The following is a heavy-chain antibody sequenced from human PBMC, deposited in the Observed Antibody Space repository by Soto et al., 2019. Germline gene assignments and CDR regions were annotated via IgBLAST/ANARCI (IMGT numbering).Heavy chain of an antibody. V-gene: IGHV3-23*01. CDR1: GFTFSTYA. D-gene: IGHD5-12*01. J-gene: IGHJ4*02. Sequence: EVQLLESGGVLVQPGGSLRLSCAASGFTFSTYAMTWVRQAPGKGLEWVSSISGSGGRTYYADSVKGRVTISRDTSNNTLYLRPTRLRAEDTAGYNFAKAVDYPGTERSFPLHYWGQGNLVPGSS. CDR2: ISGSGGRT. CDR3: AKAVDYPGTERSFPLHY.